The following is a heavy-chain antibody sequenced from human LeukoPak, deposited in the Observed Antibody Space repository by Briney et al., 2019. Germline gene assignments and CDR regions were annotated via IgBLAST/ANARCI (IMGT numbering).Heavy chain of an antibody. CDR2: IYYSGSI. J-gene: IGHJ4*02. D-gene: IGHD2-15*01. Sequence: PSETLSLTCTVSGGSISSGGYYWSWIRQHPGKGLEWIGYIYYSGSIYYNPSLKSRVTISVDTSKNQFSLKLSSVTAADTAVYYCARGGCSGGSCYCAYWGQGTLVTVSS. V-gene: IGHV4-31*03. CDR3: ARGGCSGGSCYCAY. CDR1: GGSISSGGYY.